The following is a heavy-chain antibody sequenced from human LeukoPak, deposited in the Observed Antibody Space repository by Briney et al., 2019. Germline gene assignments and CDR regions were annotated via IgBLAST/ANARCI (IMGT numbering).Heavy chain of an antibody. CDR1: GFTSSSYW. CDR3: ARDADYGGLFDY. Sequence: PGGSLRLSCAASGFTSSSYWMSWVRQAPGKGLEWVASIKQDGTEQDYVDSVKGRFAISRDNARNSLYLQMSSLRVEDTAVYYCARDADYGGLFDYWGQGTLVTVSS. D-gene: IGHD4-23*01. J-gene: IGHJ4*02. CDR2: IKQDGTEQ. V-gene: IGHV3-7*04.